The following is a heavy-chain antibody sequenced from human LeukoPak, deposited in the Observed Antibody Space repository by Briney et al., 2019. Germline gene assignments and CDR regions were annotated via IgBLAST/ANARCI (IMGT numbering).Heavy chain of an antibody. CDR2: IIPIFGTA. J-gene: IGHJ4*02. CDR3: ARVGDIVATKHNYYFDY. D-gene: IGHD5-12*01. Sequence: SVKVSCKASGGTFSSYAISWVRQAPGQGLEWMGGIIPIFGTANYAQRFQGRVMITADESTSTAYMELSSLRSEDTAVYYCARVGDIVATKHNYYFDYWGQGTLVTVSS. CDR1: GGTFSSYA. V-gene: IGHV1-69*01.